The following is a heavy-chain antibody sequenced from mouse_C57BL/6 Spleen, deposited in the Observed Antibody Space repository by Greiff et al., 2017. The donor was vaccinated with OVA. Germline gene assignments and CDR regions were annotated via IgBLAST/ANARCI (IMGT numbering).Heavy chain of an antibody. CDR1: GFTFSSYA. V-gene: IGHV5-4*03. Sequence: EVKLMESGGGLVKPGGSLKLSCAASGFTFSSYAMSWVRQTPEKRLEWVATISDGGSYTYYPDNVKGRFTISRDNAKNNLYLQMSHLKSEDTAMXYCARAYYYGSSYVGAMDYWGQGTSVTVSS. CDR3: ARAYYYGSSYVGAMDY. D-gene: IGHD1-1*01. CDR2: ISDGGSYT. J-gene: IGHJ4*01.